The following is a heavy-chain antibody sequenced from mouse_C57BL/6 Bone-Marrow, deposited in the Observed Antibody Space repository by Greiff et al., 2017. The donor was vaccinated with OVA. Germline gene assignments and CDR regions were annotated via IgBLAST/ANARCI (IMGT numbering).Heavy chain of an antibody. J-gene: IGHJ3*01. CDR3: TREKSIYYDYGGLAY. D-gene: IGHD2-4*01. Sequence: QVQLQLLGAELVKPGASVKLSCKASGYTFTSYWMHWVKQRPGQGLEWIGMIHPNSGSTNYNENFKSKATLTVDQSSSTAIRQLSSQTSENAAVYYCTREKSIYYDYGGLAYWGRGTLVTVSA. V-gene: IGHV1-64*01. CDR1: GYTFTSYW. CDR2: IHPNSGST.